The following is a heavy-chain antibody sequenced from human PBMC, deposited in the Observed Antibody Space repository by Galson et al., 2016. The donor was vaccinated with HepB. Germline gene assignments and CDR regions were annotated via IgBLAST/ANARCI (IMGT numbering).Heavy chain of an antibody. CDR2: IYPSEST. CDR3: ARGAVYSYHNHGPFDC. CDR1: GGSMSNYY. V-gene: IGHV4-4*07. D-gene: IGHD5-18*01. J-gene: IGHJ4*02. Sequence: SETLSLTCTVSGGSMSNYYWSWIRQPAGKGLEWIGRIYPSESTNYNPSLKSRVTMSVDTSKNQFSLKLNSVTAADTALYSGARGAVYSYHNHGPFDCWGQGTLATVSS.